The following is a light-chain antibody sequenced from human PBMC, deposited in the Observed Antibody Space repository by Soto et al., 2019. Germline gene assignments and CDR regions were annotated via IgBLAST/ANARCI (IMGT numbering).Light chain of an antibody. J-gene: IGKJ2*01. Sequence: EIVMTQSPATLSVSPGERATLSCRASQSVSSNLAWYQQKPGQAPRLLIHGASTRATGIPARFSGSGSGPEFTLTISSLQSEDSAVYYCQQYNNWPPTTFGQGTKLELK. CDR3: QQYNNWPPTT. CDR2: GAS. V-gene: IGKV3-15*01. CDR1: QSVSSN.